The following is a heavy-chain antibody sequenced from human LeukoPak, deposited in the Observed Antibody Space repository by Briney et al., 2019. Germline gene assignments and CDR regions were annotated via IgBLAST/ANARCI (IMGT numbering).Heavy chain of an antibody. V-gene: IGHV4-59*12. Sequence: SETLSLTCTVSGGSISSYYWSWIRQPPGKGLEWIGYIYYSGSTNYNPSLKSRVTISVDTSKNQFSLKLSSVTAADTAVYYCATRDSGNFDYWGQGTLVTVSS. CDR3: ATRDSGNFDY. CDR2: IYYSGST. D-gene: IGHD3-10*01. CDR1: GGSISSYY. J-gene: IGHJ4*02.